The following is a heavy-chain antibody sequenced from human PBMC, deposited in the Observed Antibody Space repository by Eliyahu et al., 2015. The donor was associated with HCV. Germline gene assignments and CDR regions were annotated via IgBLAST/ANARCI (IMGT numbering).Heavy chain of an antibody. CDR3: ARLDIRDHTDISVALGSYFDF. CDR2: IFYTGST. D-gene: IGHD5-12*01. J-gene: IGHJ4*02. Sequence: QLQLQESGPGLVKPSETLSLXCTVSRDSIRTXXYLWGWIRQPPGKGFEWIGTIFYTGSTSYNPSLKSRVTMSVDTSTNQFSLKLSSVTAADTAIFYCARLDIRDHTDISVALGSYFDFWGQGILVTVSS. V-gene: IGHV4-39*01. CDR1: RDSIRTXXYL.